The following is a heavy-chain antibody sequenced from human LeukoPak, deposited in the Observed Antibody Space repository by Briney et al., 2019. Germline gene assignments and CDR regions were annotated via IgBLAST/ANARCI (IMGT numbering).Heavy chain of an antibody. D-gene: IGHD6-13*01. CDR3: AKDGQYSSSWHDAFVI. Sequence: GGSLRLSCAASGFTFSSYAMSWVRRAPRKGLEWVSAISGSGGSTYYADSVKGRFTISRDNAKNTLYLQMNSLRAEDTAVYYCAKDGQYSSSWHDAFVIWGQGTMVTVFS. J-gene: IGHJ3*02. CDR2: ISGSGGST. V-gene: IGHV3-23*01. CDR1: GFTFSSYA.